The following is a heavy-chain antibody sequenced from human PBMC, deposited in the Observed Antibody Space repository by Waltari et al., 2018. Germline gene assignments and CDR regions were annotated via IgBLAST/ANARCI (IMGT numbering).Heavy chain of an antibody. Sequence: ELQLVQYGRGLVQPGGSLKLACAYSGCTLHGASKHGFRQASGKGLEWVGRIRSKANSYATAYAASVKGRFTISRDDSKNTAYLQMNSLKTEDTAVYYCTSPGVATFDYWGQGTLVTVSS. D-gene: IGHD5-12*01. CDR1: GCTLHGAS. CDR3: TSPGVATFDY. V-gene: IGHV3-73*02. CDR2: IRSKANSYAT. J-gene: IGHJ4*02.